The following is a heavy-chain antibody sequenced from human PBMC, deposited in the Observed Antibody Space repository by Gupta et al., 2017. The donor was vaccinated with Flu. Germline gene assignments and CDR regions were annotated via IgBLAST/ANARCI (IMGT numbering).Heavy chain of an antibody. V-gene: IGHV3-74*03. D-gene: IGHD6-13*01. CDR1: GFPLSDYW. CDR3: VREATGDGICYHFDS. J-gene: IGHJ4*02. Sequence: EVSLVESGGGSAQPGGSLRLSCAASGFPLSDYWMNWVRQAPGQGLVWVARTDRDGVTTYAESVRGRFAVSRDDARSTLSLQMHSLTVEDTAVYFCVREATGDGICYHFDSWGPGALVPVSS. CDR2: TDRDGVT.